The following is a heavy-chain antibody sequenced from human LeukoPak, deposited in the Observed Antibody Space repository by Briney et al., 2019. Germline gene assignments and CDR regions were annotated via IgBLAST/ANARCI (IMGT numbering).Heavy chain of an antibody. CDR1: GGSISSSSYN. J-gene: IGHJ5*02. Sequence: PSETLSLTCTVSGGSISSSSYNWGWIRQPPGKGLEWIGSIYYSGSTYYNPSLKSRVTISVDTSKNQFSLKLSSVTAADTAVYYCARDLAYQQLVSGGWFDPWGQGTLVTVSS. V-gene: IGHV4-39*07. CDR2: IYYSGST. D-gene: IGHD6-13*01. CDR3: ARDLAYQQLVSGGWFDP.